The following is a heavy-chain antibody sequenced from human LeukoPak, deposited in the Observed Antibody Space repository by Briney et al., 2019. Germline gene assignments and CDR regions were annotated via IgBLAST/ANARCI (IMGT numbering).Heavy chain of an antibody. CDR2: INPNSGGT. V-gene: IGHV1-2*02. Sequence: ASVKVSCKASGYTFTGYYMHWVRQAPGQGLEWMGWINPNSGGTNYAQKFQGRVTMTRDTSTSTVYMELSSLRSEDTAVYYCARDHGAIDYFDSWAQGTLVTVSS. CDR3: ARDHGAIDYFDS. D-gene: IGHD2-21*01. J-gene: IGHJ4*02. CDR1: GYTFTGYY.